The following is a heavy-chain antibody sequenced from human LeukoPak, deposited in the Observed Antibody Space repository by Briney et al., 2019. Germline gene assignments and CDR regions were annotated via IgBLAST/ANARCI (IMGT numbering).Heavy chain of an antibody. Sequence: SETLSLTCTVSGGSISSCYWSWIRQPPGKGLEWIGYIYYSGSTNYNPSLKSQVTISVDTSKNQFSLKLSSVTAADTAVYYCARQRYYGSGSFDYWGQGTLVTVSS. CDR2: IYYSGST. CDR1: GGSISSCY. J-gene: IGHJ4*02. D-gene: IGHD3-10*01. CDR3: ARQRYYGSGSFDY. V-gene: IGHV4-59*08.